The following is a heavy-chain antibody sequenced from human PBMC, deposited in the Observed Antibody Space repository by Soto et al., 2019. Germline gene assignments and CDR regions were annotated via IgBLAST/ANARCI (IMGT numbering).Heavy chain of an antibody. V-gene: IGHV3-21*01. CDR1: GFTFSTYS. CDR3: ASHHCTSASCYFAWYYYGMDV. CDR2: ISPSGSNK. J-gene: IGHJ6*02. Sequence: GESLRRSCAASGFTFSTYSMNWVPQAPGKGLEWVSSISPSGSNKYYTASGKCRFTISRDNAENSLYLQMNSLIAEDTAVYYCASHHCTSASCYFAWYYYGMDVWGQGTTVNVSS. D-gene: IGHD2-2*01.